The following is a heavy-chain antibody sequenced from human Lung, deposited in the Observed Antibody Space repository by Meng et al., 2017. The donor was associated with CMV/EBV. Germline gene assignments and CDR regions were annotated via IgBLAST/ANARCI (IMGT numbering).Heavy chain of an antibody. CDR2: IPHRGSS. CDR3: LRRSGGSV. D-gene: IGHD3-10*01. CDR1: GDSITNNNW. J-gene: IGHJ1*01. Sequence: HVQLREAGPARVKPSETLSPTCAVSGDSITNNNWWAWVRQPPGKGLEWIGEIPHRGSSAYNPSLKSRVSMSIDKSKNQFSLKLTSVTAADTAVYHCLRRSGGSVWGQGTLVTVSS. V-gene: IGHV4-4*02.